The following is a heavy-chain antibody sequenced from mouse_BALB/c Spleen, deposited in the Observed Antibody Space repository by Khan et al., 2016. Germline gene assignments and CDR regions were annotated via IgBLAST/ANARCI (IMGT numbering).Heavy chain of an antibody. CDR2: IRNKANGYTT. CDR1: GFTFTDYY. D-gene: IGHD2-1*01. CDR3: ARVHYGNYYFDY. Sequence: EVELVESGGGLVQPGGSLRLSCATSGFTFTDYYMSWVRQPPGKALEWLGFIRNKANGYTTEYSAYVKGRFTISIDKSQSILYLQMNTLRAEDSATYYCARVHYGNYYFDYWGQVTTLTVSS. V-gene: IGHV7-3*02. J-gene: IGHJ2*01.